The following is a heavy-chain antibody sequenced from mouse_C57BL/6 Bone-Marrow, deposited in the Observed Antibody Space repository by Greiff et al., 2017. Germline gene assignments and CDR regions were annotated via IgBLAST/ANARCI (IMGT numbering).Heavy chain of an antibody. D-gene: IGHD1-1*01. V-gene: IGHV1-81*01. CDR3: ARWALITRGY. Sequence: VHLVESGAELARPGASVKLSCKASGYTFTSYGISWVKQRTGQGLEWIGEIYPRSGNTYYNEKFKGKATLTADKSSSTAYMELRSLTSEDSAVYFCARWALITRGYWGQGTTLTVSS. CDR1: GYTFTSYG. CDR2: IYPRSGNT. J-gene: IGHJ2*01.